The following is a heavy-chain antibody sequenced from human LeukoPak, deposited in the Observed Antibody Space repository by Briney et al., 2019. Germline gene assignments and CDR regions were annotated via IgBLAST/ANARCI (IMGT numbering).Heavy chain of an antibody. J-gene: IGHJ6*03. D-gene: IGHD3-3*01. CDR2: IYTSGST. V-gene: IGHV4-4*07. CDR1: GGSISSYY. Sequence: SETLSLTCTVSGGSISSYYWSWIRQPAGKGLEWIGRIYTSGSTNYNPSLKSRVTMSVDTSKNQFSLKLSFVTAADTAVYYCARDGRSGWSGYYYYYYYMDVWGKGTTVTVSS. CDR3: ARDGRSGWSGYYYYYYYMDV.